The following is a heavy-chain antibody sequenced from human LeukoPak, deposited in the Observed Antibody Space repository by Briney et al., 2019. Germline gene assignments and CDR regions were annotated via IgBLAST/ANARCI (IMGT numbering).Heavy chain of an antibody. CDR1: GGSISDYF. CDR3: TRHETYGDANWFDP. D-gene: IGHD4/OR15-4a*01. Sequence: ETLSLSCTVSGGSISDYFWSWVRQPPGKGLEWSGQIDYKGSSNNNPHPNNRATISVHTSKNQHSLKLTSEPSADTAVYYCTRHETYGDANWFDPWGQGILDTVSS. CDR2: IDYKGSS. J-gene: IGHJ5*02. V-gene: IGHV4-59*08.